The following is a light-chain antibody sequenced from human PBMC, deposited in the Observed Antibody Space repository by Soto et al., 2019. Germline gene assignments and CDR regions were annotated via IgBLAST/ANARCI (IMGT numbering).Light chain of an antibody. CDR3: QQYNNWPIT. V-gene: IGKV3-15*01. CDR2: GAS. Sequence: EVVLTQSPATLSVSPGEGATLSCRASQSVNINLAWYQQKPGQAPRLLIYGASTRATGVPARFSGRGSGTDFTLTIRTLQSEDFAVYYCQQYNNWPITFGQGTRLEIK. CDR1: QSVNIN. J-gene: IGKJ5*01.